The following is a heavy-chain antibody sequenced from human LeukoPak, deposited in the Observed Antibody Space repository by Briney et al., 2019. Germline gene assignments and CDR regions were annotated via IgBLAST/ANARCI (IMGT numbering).Heavy chain of an antibody. D-gene: IGHD6-19*01. CDR2: ISYDGSNK. CDR3: ARELAVAGTGASDY. CDR1: GFTFSSYA. Sequence: GGSLRLSCAASGFTFSSYAMHWVRQAPGKGLEWVAVISYDGSNKYYADSVKGRFTISRDNSKNTLYLQMNSLRAEDTAVYYCARELAVAGTGASDYWGQGTLVTVSS. J-gene: IGHJ4*02. V-gene: IGHV3-30-3*01.